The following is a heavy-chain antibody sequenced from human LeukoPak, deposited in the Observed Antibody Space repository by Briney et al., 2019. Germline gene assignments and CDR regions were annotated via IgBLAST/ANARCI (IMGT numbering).Heavy chain of an antibody. J-gene: IGHJ6*02. Sequence: SETLSLTCTVSGGSISSYYWSWIRQPPGKGLEWIGYIYYSGSTSYNPSLKSRVAISVDTSKNQFSLKLSSVTAADTAVYYCARETVAVEGHYYYYGMDVWGQGTTVTVSS. CDR2: IYYSGST. CDR3: ARETVAVEGHYYYYGMDV. D-gene: IGHD6-19*01. CDR1: GGSISSYY. V-gene: IGHV4-59*01.